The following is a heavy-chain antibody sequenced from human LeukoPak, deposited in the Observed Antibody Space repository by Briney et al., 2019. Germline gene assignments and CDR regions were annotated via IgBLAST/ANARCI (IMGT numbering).Heavy chain of an antibody. Sequence: KDGESLKISCKGSGYSFTSYWIGWVRQMPGKGLEWMGIIYPGDSDTRYSPSFQGQVTISADKSISTAYLQWSSLKASDTAMYYCARQGPPGIAVLYFQHWGQGTLVTVSS. J-gene: IGHJ1*01. D-gene: IGHD6-19*01. CDR1: GYSFTSYW. V-gene: IGHV5-51*01. CDR3: ARQGPPGIAVLYFQH. CDR2: IYPGDSDT.